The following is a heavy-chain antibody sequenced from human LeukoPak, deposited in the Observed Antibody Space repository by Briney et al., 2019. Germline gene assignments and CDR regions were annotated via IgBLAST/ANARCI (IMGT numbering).Heavy chain of an antibody. CDR1: GFTFSSYW. D-gene: IGHD3-22*01. Sequence: PGGSLRLSCAASGFTFSSYWMNWVRQAPGKGLEWVSYISSSGSTIYYADSVKGRFTISRDNAKNSLYLQMNSLRAEDTAVYYCAREGSDSSGPNGFDPWGQGTLVTVSS. CDR3: AREGSDSSGPNGFDP. CDR2: ISSSGSTI. V-gene: IGHV3-48*04. J-gene: IGHJ5*02.